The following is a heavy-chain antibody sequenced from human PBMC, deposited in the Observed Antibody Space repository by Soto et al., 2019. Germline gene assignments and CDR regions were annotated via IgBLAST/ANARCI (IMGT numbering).Heavy chain of an antibody. D-gene: IGHD2-21*02. CDR1: GDSINNRSYY. CDR2: IYYSGST. J-gene: IGHJ4*02. CDR3: ARQRTSVVTQAYFDS. Sequence: PSETLSLTCTATGDSINNRSYYWGWIRQPPGKGLEWIGSIYYSGSTYNNPSLKSRASMSVDTSKNQFSLKLRSVTAADTALYYCARQRTSVVTQAYFDSWGQGSLVTVSS. V-gene: IGHV4-39*01.